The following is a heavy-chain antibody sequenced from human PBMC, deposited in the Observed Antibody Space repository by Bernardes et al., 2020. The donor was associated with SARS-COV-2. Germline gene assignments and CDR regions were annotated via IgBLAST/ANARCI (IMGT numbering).Heavy chain of an antibody. J-gene: IGHJ6*02. CDR3: ARTRGGSGSYLSYYYYGMDV. Sequence: SVKVSCKASGGTFSSYAISWVRQAPGQGLEWMGRIIPIFGTANYAQKFQGRVTITADESTSTAYMELSSLRSEDTAVYYCARTRGGSGSYLSYYYYGMDVWGQGTTVTVSS. CDR2: IIPIFGTA. D-gene: IGHD3-10*01. V-gene: IGHV1-69*13. CDR1: GGTFSSYA.